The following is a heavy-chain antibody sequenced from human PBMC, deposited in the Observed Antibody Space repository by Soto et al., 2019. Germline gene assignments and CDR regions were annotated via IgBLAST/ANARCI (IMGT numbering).Heavy chain of an antibody. V-gene: IGHV5-51*01. CDR3: ARRMFYSAEGVP. J-gene: IGHJ5*02. Sequence: GASLQISCKSSGYDFRNYWIGWVRQMPGKGLDWMGIIYPHDSDVVNNPSLQGRVTISADKSINTVYLQWGSLRSSDTGIYYCARRMFYSAEGVPWGKGTPV. CDR1: GYDFRNYW. D-gene: IGHD3-10*02. CDR2: IYPHDSDV.